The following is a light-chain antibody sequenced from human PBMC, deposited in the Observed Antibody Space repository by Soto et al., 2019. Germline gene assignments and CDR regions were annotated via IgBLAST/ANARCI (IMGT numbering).Light chain of an antibody. J-gene: IGKJ2*01. CDR3: HQYEKRPFT. V-gene: IGKV1-33*01. CDR1: RDSDNY. Sequence: DIQMTQSPSSLSASVGDRVTITCQASRDSDNYLNWYQQKPRKAPNLLIYDASNLETGVPLRFSGSRSGTHFTLTISSLQPEDIGTYYCHQYEKRPFTFGQGTKLESK. CDR2: DAS.